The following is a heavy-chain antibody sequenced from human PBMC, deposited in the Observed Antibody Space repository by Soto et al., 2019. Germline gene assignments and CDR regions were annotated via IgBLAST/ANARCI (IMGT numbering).Heavy chain of an antibody. CDR2: ISYDGSYE. CDR1: GFTFSSYG. Sequence: GGSLRLSCAASGFTFSSYGMHWVRQAPGKGLEWVAFISYDGSYEYYADSVKGRFTISRDNSKNTLYLQMNSLRAEDTAVYYCEGGGNSNAFDIWGQGTMVTVSS. V-gene: IGHV3-30*03. D-gene: IGHD2-21*02. J-gene: IGHJ3*02. CDR3: EGGGNSNAFDI.